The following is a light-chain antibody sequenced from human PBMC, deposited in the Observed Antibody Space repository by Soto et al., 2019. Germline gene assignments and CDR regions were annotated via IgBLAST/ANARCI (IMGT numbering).Light chain of an antibody. J-gene: IGKJ1*01. CDR2: GAS. CDR1: QSVSSN. V-gene: IGKV3D-15*01. CDR3: QQYNNWPRT. Sequence: ENVLTQSPGTVSLSPGERATLSCRASQSVSSNFLAWYQQKPGQAPRLLIYGASNRATGIPDRFSGSGSGTDFTLTISSLQSEDFAVYYCQQYNNWPRTFGQGTKVDIK.